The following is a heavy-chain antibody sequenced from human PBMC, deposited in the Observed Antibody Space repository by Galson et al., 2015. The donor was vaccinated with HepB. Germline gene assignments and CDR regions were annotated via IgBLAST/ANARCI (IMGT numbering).Heavy chain of an antibody. J-gene: IGHJ4*02. CDR3: AKEDGNYHDNSGYYSPIDS. CDR2: ISGSGRST. Sequence: SLRLSCAASGFPFSSFAMSWVRQAPGKGLEWVSAISGSGRSTFYADSVKGRFTISRDNSKNTLFLHMNSLRGEDTAVYYCAKEDGNYHDNSGYYSPIDSWGQGALVTVSS. V-gene: IGHV3-23*01. CDR1: GFPFSSFA. D-gene: IGHD3-22*01.